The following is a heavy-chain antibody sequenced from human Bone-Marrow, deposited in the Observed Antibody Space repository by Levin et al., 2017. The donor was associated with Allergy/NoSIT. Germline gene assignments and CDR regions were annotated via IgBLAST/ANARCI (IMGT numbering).Heavy chain of an antibody. Sequence: GESLKISCVASGLTFSNYGMHWVRQAPGKGLEWVAYISKDGSDKYYRQSVKGRFTISRDNSKNTLYLQMNSLRTEDTAVYFCAGQWLAVSPFDHWGQGTLVTVSS. CDR1: GLTFSNYG. V-gene: IGHV3-30*03. CDR3: AGQWLAVSPFDH. D-gene: IGHD6-19*01. CDR2: ISKDGSDK. J-gene: IGHJ4*02.